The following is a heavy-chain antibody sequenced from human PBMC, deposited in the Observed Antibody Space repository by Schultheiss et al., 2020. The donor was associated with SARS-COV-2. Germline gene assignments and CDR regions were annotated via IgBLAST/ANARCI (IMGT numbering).Heavy chain of an antibody. CDR1: GFTFSSYA. V-gene: IGHV3-23*01. CDR2: ISGSGNKA. Sequence: GGSLRLSCAASGFTFSSYAMSWVRQAPGKGLEWVSAISGSGNKASYADSLKGRFTISRDNAKNSLYLQMNSLRAEDTAVYYCARGGAYCSGGSCYSYYFDYWGQGTLVTVSS. J-gene: IGHJ4*02. CDR3: ARGGAYCSGGSCYSYYFDY. D-gene: IGHD2-15*01.